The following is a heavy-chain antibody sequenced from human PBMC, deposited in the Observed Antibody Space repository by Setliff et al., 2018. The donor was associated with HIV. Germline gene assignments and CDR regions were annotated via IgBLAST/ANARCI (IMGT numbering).Heavy chain of an antibody. Sequence: GGSLRLSCAASGFAFSSQAMSWVRQAPGKGLDWVSVTSESGYSADSVKGRFTISRDNSKNTLYLRMNSLKASDTAMYYCARLKSPTPYYYYGMDVWGQGTTVTVSS. V-gene: IGHV3-23*01. J-gene: IGHJ6*02. CDR3: ARLKSPTPYYYYGMDV. CDR2: TSESG. CDR1: GFAFSSQA. D-gene: IGHD4-4*01.